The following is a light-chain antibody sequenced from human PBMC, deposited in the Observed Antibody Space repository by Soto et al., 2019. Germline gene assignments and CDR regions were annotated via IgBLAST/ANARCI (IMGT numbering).Light chain of an antibody. CDR3: QQYSDTPWT. CDR1: QSVFYSSKNKNY. J-gene: IGKJ1*01. CDR2: WAS. V-gene: IGKV4-1*01. Sequence: DVVMTQSPDSLAVSLGERATINCKSSQSVFYSSKNKNYLAWYQQKPGQPPKLLIYWASTRESGVPDRFSGSGSGTEFTLTISSLQAEDVAVYYCQQYSDTPWTFGQGTKVEIK.